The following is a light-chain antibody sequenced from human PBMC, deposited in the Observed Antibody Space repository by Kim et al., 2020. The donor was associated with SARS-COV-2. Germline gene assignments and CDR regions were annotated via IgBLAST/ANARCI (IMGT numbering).Light chain of an antibody. J-gene: IGKJ2*01. V-gene: IGKV3-20*01. Sequence: LSPGERATLACRASQSVSSSYLAWYQQKPGQAPRLLIYGASSRATGIPDRFSGSGSGTDFTLTISRLEPEDFAVYYCQQYGSSMYTFGQGTKLEI. CDR3: QQYGSSMYT. CDR1: QSVSSSY. CDR2: GAS.